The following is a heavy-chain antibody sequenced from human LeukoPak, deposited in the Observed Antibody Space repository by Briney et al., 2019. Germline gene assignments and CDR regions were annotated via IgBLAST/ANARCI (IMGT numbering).Heavy chain of an antibody. J-gene: IGHJ6*03. V-gene: IGHV4-34*01. Sequence: SETLSLTCAVYGGSFSGYYWSWIRQPPGKGLEWLGEINHSGSTNYNPSLKSRVTISVDTSKNQFSLKLSFVTAADTAVYYCARVFSRAGTPRTYMDVWGKGTTVTVSS. CDR1: GGSFSGYY. CDR2: INHSGST. D-gene: IGHD1-1*01. CDR3: ARVFSRAGTPRTYMDV.